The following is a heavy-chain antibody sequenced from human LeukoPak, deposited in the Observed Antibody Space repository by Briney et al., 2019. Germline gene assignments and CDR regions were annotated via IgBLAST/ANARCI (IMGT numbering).Heavy chain of an antibody. Sequence: GGSLRLSCAASGFTFSGYAMNWVRQAPGKGLEWVSLIFASGSTTKYADSVKGRFTISRDNSKNTLYLQMNSLRAEDTAVYYCAASSSSKQPPFDYWGQGTLVTVSS. CDR2: IFASGSTT. V-gene: IGHV3-23*05. J-gene: IGHJ4*02. D-gene: IGHD2-2*01. CDR3: AASSSSKQPPFDY. CDR1: GFTFSGYA.